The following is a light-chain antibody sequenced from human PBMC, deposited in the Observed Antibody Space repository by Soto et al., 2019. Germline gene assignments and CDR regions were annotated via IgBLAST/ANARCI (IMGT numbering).Light chain of an antibody. CDR1: SSDVGGYKY. CDR2: EVS. J-gene: IGLJ7*01. Sequence: QSVLTQPACVSGSPGQSITISCTGTSSDVGGYKYVSWYQQHPGKAPKLMIYEVSNRPSGVSNRFSGSKSGNTASLTISGLQAEDEADYYCTSFTSASTYVFGSGTQLTVL. V-gene: IGLV2-14*01. CDR3: TSFTSASTYV.